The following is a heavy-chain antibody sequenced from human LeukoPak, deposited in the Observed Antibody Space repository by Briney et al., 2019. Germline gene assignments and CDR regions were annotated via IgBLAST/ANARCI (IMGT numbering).Heavy chain of an antibody. J-gene: IGHJ4*02. D-gene: IGHD3-10*01. CDR1: GFTVSSNY. CDR3: ARDLWGGSGSGYDY. Sequence: PGGSLRLSCAASGFTVSSNYMSWVRQAPGKGLEWVANIKQDGSQKYYVDSVKGRFTISRDNAKNSLFLQTTSLRVEDTAVYYCARDLWGGSGSGYDYWGQGTLVTVSS. V-gene: IGHV3-7*04. CDR2: IKQDGSQK.